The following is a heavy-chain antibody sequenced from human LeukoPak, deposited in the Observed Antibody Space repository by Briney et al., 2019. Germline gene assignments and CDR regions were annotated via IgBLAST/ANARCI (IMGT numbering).Heavy chain of an antibody. J-gene: IGHJ4*02. V-gene: IGHV5-51*01. Sequence: GESLKISCKGSGYSFTNYWIGWVRQMPGKGLEWMGIVFPGDSGTRYSPSFQGQVTISADKSISTAYLQRSSLKASDTAMFYCTRHTDIYASPDYWGQGTLVTVSS. CDR1: GYSFTNYW. D-gene: IGHD3-10*01. CDR2: VFPGDSGT. CDR3: TRHTDIYASPDY.